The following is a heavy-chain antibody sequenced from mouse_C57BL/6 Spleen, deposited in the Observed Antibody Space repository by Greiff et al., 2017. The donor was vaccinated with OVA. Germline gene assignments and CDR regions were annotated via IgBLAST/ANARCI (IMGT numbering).Heavy chain of an antibody. D-gene: IGHD2-5*01. Sequence: QVQLQQSGPELVKPGASVKLSCKASGYTFTSYDINWVKQRPGQGLEWIGWIYPRDGSTKYNEKFKGKATLTVDTSSSTAYMELHSLTSEDSAVYFCARSYSNYRVSYAMDYWGQGTSVTGSS. J-gene: IGHJ4*01. CDR2: IYPRDGST. CDR3: ARSYSNYRVSYAMDY. CDR1: GYTFTSYD. V-gene: IGHV1-85*01.